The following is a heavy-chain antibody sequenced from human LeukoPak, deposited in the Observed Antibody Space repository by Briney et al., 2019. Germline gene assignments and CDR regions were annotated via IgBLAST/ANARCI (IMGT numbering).Heavy chain of an antibody. Sequence: PGGSLRLSCEASGFTFSSYSMSWVRQAPGKGLEWVSVIYSGGSTYYADSVKGRFTISRDNSKNTLYLQMNSLRAEDTAVYYCARKRAGWGQGTLVTVSS. CDR1: GFTFSSYS. D-gene: IGHD6-13*01. V-gene: IGHV3-66*01. J-gene: IGHJ4*02. CDR2: IYSGGST. CDR3: ARKRAG.